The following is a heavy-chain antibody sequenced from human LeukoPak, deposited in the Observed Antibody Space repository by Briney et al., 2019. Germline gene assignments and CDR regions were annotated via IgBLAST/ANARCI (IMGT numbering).Heavy chain of an antibody. CDR1: GFTFSDYY. V-gene: IGHV3-11*01. D-gene: IGHD2-21*01. Sequence: GGSLRLSCAASGFTFSDYYMTWIRQAPGKGLEWFSYISATGNTIYYADSVRGRFTISRDNAKNSLLLQMNSLRVDDTAMYYCARGVKLWVDDYYFDSWAQGTLVTVSS. CDR2: ISATGNTI. CDR3: ARGVKLWVDDYYFDS. J-gene: IGHJ4*02.